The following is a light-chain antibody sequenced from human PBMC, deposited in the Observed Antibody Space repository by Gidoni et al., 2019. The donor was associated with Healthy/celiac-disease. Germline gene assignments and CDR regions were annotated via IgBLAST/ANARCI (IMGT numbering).Light chain of an antibody. CDR2: GAS. V-gene: IGKV3-15*01. J-gene: IGKJ1*01. CDR1: QSVGSN. Sequence: EMVMTQSPATLSVSPGERATLSCRASQSVGSNLAWYQQKPGQAPRLLLYGASTRATGIPARFSGSGSGTEFTLTISSLQSEDFAVYYCQQYYNWRTFGQGTKVEIK. CDR3: QQYYNWRT.